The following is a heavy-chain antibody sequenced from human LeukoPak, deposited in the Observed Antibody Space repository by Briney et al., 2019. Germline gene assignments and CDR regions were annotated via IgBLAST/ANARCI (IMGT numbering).Heavy chain of an antibody. CDR2: INHSGST. D-gene: IGHD6-19*01. CDR3: ARFGSGWGLEFDY. CDR1: GGSFSGYY. J-gene: IGHJ4*02. Sequence: SETLSLTCAVYGGSFSGYYWSWIRQPPGKGLEWIGEINHSGSTNYNPSLKSRVTISVDTSKNQFSLKLSSVTAADTAVYYRARFGSGWGLEFDYWGQGTLVTVSS. V-gene: IGHV4-34*01.